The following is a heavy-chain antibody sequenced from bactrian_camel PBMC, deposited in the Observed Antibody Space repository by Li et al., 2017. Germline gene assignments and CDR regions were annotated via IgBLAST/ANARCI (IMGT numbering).Heavy chain of an antibody. CDR2: FATGAFGKR. V-gene: IGHV3S1*01. D-gene: IGHD6*01. J-gene: IGHJ4*01. CDR3: AAEVATYCWYPHHASQFDF. Sequence: HVQLVESGGGSALAGGSVRLSCAASGYTFNTYSWFRQAPGQEREGIAAFATGAFGKRYYADSVKGRITLSRGSAENTVLLQLDNVKPEDSGVYYCAAEVATYCWYPHHASQFDFWGQGTQVTVS. CDR1: GYTFNTY.